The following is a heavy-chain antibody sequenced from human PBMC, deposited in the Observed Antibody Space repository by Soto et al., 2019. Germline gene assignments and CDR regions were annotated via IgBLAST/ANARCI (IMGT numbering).Heavy chain of an antibody. J-gene: IGHJ4*02. CDR3: ATRLSVSYGPLFDQ. D-gene: IGHD3-16*01. CDR2: ILHSGDII. CDR1: GFKFSSYE. V-gene: IGHV3-48*03. Sequence: EVQLEESGGGLEQRGGSLRLACAGSGFKFSSYEMNWVRQAPGKGLEWLSFILHSGDIIYYADSVKGRFTISRDNAKNLLYLHMNTLRVEDTAIYYCATRLSVSYGPLFDQSGQGTLVTVSS.